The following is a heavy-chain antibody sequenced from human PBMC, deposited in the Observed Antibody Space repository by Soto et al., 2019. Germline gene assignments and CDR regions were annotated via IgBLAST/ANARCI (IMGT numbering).Heavy chain of an antibody. J-gene: IGHJ5*02. Sequence: GGSLRLSCAISGFSVSSNYLSWVRQASGKGLEWVSVHYSGGSTYYADSVQGRFTISRDKSNNTLYLQMRRVRAEDTAVYFCARHRHPRGTVGATSPLDPWGQGTQVTVSS. CDR1: GFSVSSNY. CDR3: ARHRHPRGTVGATSPLDP. V-gene: IGHV3-53*01. CDR2: HYSGGST. D-gene: IGHD1-26*01.